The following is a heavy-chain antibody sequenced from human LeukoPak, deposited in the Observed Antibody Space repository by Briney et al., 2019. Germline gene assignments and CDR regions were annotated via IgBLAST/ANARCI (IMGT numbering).Heavy chain of an antibody. V-gene: IGHV4-30-2*01. CDR3: ARRLGGSSPGDAFDI. CDR2: IFHSGST. J-gene: IGHJ3*02. D-gene: IGHD6-13*01. CDR1: GGSISSGGFS. Sequence: SQTLSLTCTVSGGSISSGGFSWSWIRQPPGKGLEWIGYIFHSGSTSYNPSLKSRVTISVDTSKNQFSLKLSSVTAADTAVYYCARRLGGSSPGDAFDIWGQGTMVTVSS.